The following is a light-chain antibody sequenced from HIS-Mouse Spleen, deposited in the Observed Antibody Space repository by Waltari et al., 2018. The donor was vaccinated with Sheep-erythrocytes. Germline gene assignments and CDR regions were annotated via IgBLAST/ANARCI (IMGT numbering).Light chain of an antibody. V-gene: IGLV3-1*01. Sequence: SYELTQPPSVSVSPGQTARITCSGDALPKKYAYCYQQKSGQAPVLVIYEDSKRPSGIPERFSGSNSGNTATLTISGTQAMDEADYYCQAWDSSTVVFGGGTKLTVL. CDR2: EDS. J-gene: IGLJ2*01. CDR1: ALPKKY. CDR3: QAWDSSTVV.